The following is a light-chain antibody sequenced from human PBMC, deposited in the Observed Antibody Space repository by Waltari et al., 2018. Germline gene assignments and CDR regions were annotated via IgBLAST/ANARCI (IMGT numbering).Light chain of an antibody. J-gene: IGKJ1*01. CDR1: QSISSW. V-gene: IGKV1-5*01. CDR2: AAS. Sequence: DIQMTQSPSTLSASVGDRVTITCRASQSISSWLAEYQQKPGKAPDLLIYAASTLHSGVPSRFIGGGSGTEFTLTISSLQPDDSATYYCQQYYTYPWTFGQGTNVEIK. CDR3: QQYYTYPWT.